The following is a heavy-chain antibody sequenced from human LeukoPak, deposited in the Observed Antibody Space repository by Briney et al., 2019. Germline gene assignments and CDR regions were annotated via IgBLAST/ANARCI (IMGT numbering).Heavy chain of an antibody. Sequence: GGSLRLSCAASGFXFSSYTINWVRQAPGKGLEWVSSISSSSNYIYHADSVKGRFTISRDNAQNSLFLQMNSLRAEDTAVYYCAREAILTGYTYFDYWGQGTLVTVSS. V-gene: IGHV3-21*01. CDR2: ISSSSNYI. D-gene: IGHD3-9*01. CDR1: GFXFSSYT. CDR3: AREAILTGYTYFDY. J-gene: IGHJ4*02.